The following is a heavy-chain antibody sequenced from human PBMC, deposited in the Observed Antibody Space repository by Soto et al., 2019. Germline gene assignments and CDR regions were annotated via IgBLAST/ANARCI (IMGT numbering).Heavy chain of an antibody. D-gene: IGHD5-18*01. J-gene: IGHJ3*02. V-gene: IGHV4-30-2*01. CDR1: GGSISSGGYS. Sequence: PSETLSITCTVSGGSISSGGYSWSWIRQPPGKGLEWIGFIYQSGSTYYNPSLKSRVTMSLDRPKNQFSLKLSSVTAADTAVYYCARELLFYDSDGFSWDDAFDIWGQGTMVTVS. CDR2: IYQSGST. CDR3: ARELLFYDSDGFSWDDAFDI.